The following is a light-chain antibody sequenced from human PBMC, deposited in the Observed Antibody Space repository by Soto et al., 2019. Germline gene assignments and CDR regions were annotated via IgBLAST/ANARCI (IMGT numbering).Light chain of an antibody. V-gene: IGKV1-39*01. J-gene: IGKJ5*01. CDR3: QQSYNTLIT. CDR2: AAS. CDR1: HRICSY. Sequence: VQMTQFAYSLSASIGDRVTITCRASHRICSYLNWYQHKPGKAPKVLIYAASSLQSGVPSRFSGSGSGTDFTLTISSLQAEDFATYYCQQSYNTLITFGHGTRLEI.